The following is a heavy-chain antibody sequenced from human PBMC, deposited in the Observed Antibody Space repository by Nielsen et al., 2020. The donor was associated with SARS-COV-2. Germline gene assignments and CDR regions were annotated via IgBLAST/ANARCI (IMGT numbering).Heavy chain of an antibody. D-gene: IGHD3-9*01. CDR1: GGSISSSSYY. J-gene: IGHJ4*02. CDR3: ARHYPDYDILTGPNDY. Sequence: SETLSLTCTVSGGSISSSSYYWGWIHQPPGKGLEWIGSIYYSGSTYYNPSLKSRVTISVDTSKNQFSLKLSSVTAADTAVYYCARHYPDYDILTGPNDYWGQGTLVTVSS. V-gene: IGHV4-39*01. CDR2: IYYSGST.